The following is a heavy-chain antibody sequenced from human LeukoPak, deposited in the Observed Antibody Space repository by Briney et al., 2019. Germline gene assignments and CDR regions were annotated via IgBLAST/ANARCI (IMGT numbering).Heavy chain of an antibody. CDR2: INHSGST. D-gene: IGHD3-10*01. J-gene: IGHJ4*02. Sequence: SETLSLTCTVSGGSISSSSYYWGWIRQPPGKGLEWIGEINHSGSTNYNPSLKSRVTISVDTSKNQFSLKLSSVTAADTAVYYCATSTPGFTMVRGVITIFDYWGQGTLVTVSS. CDR1: GGSISSSSYY. CDR3: ATSTPGFTMVRGVITIFDY. V-gene: IGHV4-39*07.